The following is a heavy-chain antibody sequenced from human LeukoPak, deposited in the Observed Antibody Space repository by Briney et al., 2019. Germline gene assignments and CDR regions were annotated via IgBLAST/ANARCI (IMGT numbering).Heavy chain of an antibody. D-gene: IGHD5-18*01. CDR3: ARGRDTAMVYSGFDY. Sequence: PSETLSLTCTVSGGSISSSSYYWGWIRQPPGKGLEWIGSIYYSGSTYYNPSLKSRVTISVDTSKNQFSLKLSSVTAADTAVYYCARGRDTAMVYSGFDYWGQGTLVTVSS. J-gene: IGHJ4*02. CDR2: IYYSGST. V-gene: IGHV4-39*01. CDR1: GGSISSSSYY.